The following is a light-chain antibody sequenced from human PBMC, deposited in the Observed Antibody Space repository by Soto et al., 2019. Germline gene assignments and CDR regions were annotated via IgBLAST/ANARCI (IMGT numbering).Light chain of an antibody. CDR2: HAS. J-gene: IGKJ2*01. CDR3: QQYNNWPPYT. V-gene: IGKV3-15*01. Sequence: EIVLTQSPGTLSLSPGERATLSCRASQSVSDKLAWYQQKPGQAPRLLIYHASARATGIPARFSGSGSGTESTLTISGLQSEDYAVYYCQQYNNWPPYTFGQGTQLEIK. CDR1: QSVSDK.